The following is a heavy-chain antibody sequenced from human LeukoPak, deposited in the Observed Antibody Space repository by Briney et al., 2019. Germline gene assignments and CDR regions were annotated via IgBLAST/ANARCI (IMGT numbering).Heavy chain of an antibody. CDR2: ISGGGGGT. Sequence: PGGSLRLSCVVSGITLSNYGMSWVRQAPGKGLEWVSGISGGGGGTNYADSVKGRFTVSRDNSRNTMYLQMNSLRAEDTAEYFCAKRGVEIRGLLVIGYHKETSYFDHWGQGVLVTVST. CDR3: AKRGVEIRGLLVIGYHKETSYFDH. D-gene: IGHD3-10*01. J-gene: IGHJ4*02. V-gene: IGHV3-23*01. CDR1: GITLSNYG.